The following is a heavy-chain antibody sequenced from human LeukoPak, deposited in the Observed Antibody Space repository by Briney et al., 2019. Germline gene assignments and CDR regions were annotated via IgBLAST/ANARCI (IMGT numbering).Heavy chain of an antibody. D-gene: IGHD3-9*01. Sequence: ASVKVSCKASGYTFTGYYMHWVRPAPGQGLEWMGWINPNSGGTNYAQKFQGRVTMTRDTSISTAYMELSRLRSDDTAVYYCARGKYYDILTGDFDYWGQGTLVTVSS. CDR2: INPNSGGT. CDR1: GYTFTGYY. CDR3: ARGKYYDILTGDFDY. V-gene: IGHV1-2*02. J-gene: IGHJ4*02.